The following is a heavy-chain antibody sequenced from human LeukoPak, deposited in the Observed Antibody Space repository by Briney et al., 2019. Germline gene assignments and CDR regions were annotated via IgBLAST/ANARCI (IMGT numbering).Heavy chain of an antibody. CDR3: AKHNSGWYIDY. V-gene: IGHV4-59*08. D-gene: IGHD6-19*01. Sequence: PSETLSLTCAVSGGSISSYSWSWIRQPPGKGLEWIGYISYSGNTNYSPSFKSRVTISVDTSKKQFSLKLSSVTAADTAVYYCAKHNSGWYIDYWGQGTLVTVSS. CDR1: GGSISSYS. CDR2: ISYSGNT. J-gene: IGHJ4*02.